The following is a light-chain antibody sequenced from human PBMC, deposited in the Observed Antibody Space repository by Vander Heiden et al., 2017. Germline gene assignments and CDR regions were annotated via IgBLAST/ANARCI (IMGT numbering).Light chain of an antibody. CDR2: GAA. J-gene: IGKJ2*01. CDR1: QSESSNN. CDR3: QQYGGSTPYT. V-gene: IGKV3-20*01. Sequence: EIVLTQSPRTLSLSPGERATLSCRASQSESSNNLAWYQQKPGRTPRHLIYGAASRATGIPDRISGSGSGTDFTLTISRLEPEDVAVYYCQQYGGSTPYTFGQGTKLEIK.